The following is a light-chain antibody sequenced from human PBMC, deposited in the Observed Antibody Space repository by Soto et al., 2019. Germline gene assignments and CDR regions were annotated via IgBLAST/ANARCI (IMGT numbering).Light chain of an antibody. CDR1: QSLLHSNGNIY. V-gene: IGKV2-28*01. Sequence: DIVMTQSPLSLPVTPGEPASISCRSSQSLLHSNGNIYLDWYLQKAGQSPQLLISLGSNRASGVPDRFSGSGSGTDFTLKISRVEAEDVGVYYCMEALHSRTFGQGTKLEIK. CDR2: LGS. J-gene: IGKJ2*01. CDR3: MEALHSRT.